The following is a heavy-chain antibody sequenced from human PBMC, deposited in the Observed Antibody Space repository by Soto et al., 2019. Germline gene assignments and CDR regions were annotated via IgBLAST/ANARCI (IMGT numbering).Heavy chain of an antibody. CDR2: IYFNGST. Sequence: QVQLQGSGPGLLKPSETLSLTCTVSGGSVSSGDYYWSWIRQPPGKGLERLGFIYFNGSTNYNPSLKSPVTISSDTSKNQFSRRLTSMTAADTAVYFCARDRPRTIYNRDYYYYGLDVWGQGTTVTVSS. J-gene: IGHJ6*02. D-gene: IGHD3-10*01. V-gene: IGHV4-61*08. CDR1: GGSVSSGDYY. CDR3: ARDRPRTIYNRDYYYYGLDV.